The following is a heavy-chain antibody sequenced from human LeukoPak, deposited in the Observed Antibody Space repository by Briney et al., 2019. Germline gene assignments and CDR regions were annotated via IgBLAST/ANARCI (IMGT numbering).Heavy chain of an antibody. Sequence: GRSLRLSCAASGFTFSSYAMHWVRQAPGKGLEWVAVISYDGSNKYYADSVKGRFTISRDNSKNTLYLQMNSLRAEDTAVYYCARDMYYYDSSGYYYGGYAFDFWGQGTMVTVSS. D-gene: IGHD3-22*01. J-gene: IGHJ3*01. V-gene: IGHV3-30-3*01. CDR3: ARDMYYYDSSGYYYGGYAFDF. CDR2: ISYDGSNK. CDR1: GFTFSSYA.